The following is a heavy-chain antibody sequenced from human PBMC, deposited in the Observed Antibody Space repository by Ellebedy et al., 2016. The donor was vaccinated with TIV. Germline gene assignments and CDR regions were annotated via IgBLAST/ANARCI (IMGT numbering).Heavy chain of an antibody. CDR1: GDSISSSSHY. CDR2: IYYSGST. J-gene: IGHJ4*02. D-gene: IGHD2-15*01. CDR3: ARRFWVVAATFDY. V-gene: IGHV4-39*01. Sequence: SETLSLTXTVSGDSISSSSHYWGWIRQPPGKGLEWIGSIYYSGSTYYNPSLKSRVTISVDTSKNQFSLKLSSVTAADTAVYYCARRFWVVAATFDYWGQGTLVTVSS.